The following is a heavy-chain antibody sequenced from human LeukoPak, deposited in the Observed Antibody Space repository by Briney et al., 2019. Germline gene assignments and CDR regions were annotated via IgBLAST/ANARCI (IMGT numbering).Heavy chain of an antibody. CDR3: ASAGISASFDH. J-gene: IGHJ2*01. CDR1: GYSFTNYW. CDR2: IYPSDSDT. D-gene: IGHD3-10*01. V-gene: IGHV5-51*01. Sequence: GESLQISCKGSGYSFTNYWIGWVRQMPGKGLEWMGIIYPSDSDTRYSPSFQGQVTISADKSISTAYLQWGGLKASDTAMYYCASAGISASFDHWGRGTLVTVSS.